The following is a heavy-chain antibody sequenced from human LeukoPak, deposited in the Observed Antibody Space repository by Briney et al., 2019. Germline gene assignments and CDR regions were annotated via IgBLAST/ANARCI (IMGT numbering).Heavy chain of an antibody. CDR3: ARGGLVVVIATEWYFDY. D-gene: IGHD3-22*01. Sequence: ASLKVSCKASGFTFTDYYIHWVRQAPGQGLEWMGWIDPNSGGTNYAQMFRDRVTLTRDTSISTAYMELSSLRSDDTAMYYCARGGLVVVIATEWYFDYRGQGTVGTVSS. V-gene: IGHV1-2*02. CDR2: IDPNSGGT. J-gene: IGHJ4*02. CDR1: GFTFTDYY.